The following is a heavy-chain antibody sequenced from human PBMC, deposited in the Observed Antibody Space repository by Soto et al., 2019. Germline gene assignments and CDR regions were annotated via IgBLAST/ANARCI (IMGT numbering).Heavy chain of an antibody. CDR3: AKGPAYYYDSGVYYKHPYFDY. CDR1: GYTFTSYY. Sequence: ASVKVSCKASGYTFTSYYMHWVRQAPGQGLEWMGIINPSGGSTSYAQKFQGRVTMTRDTSTSTVYMELSSLRSEDTAVYYCAKGPAYYYDSGVYYKHPYFDYWGQGTLVTVSS. D-gene: IGHD3-10*01. J-gene: IGHJ4*02. V-gene: IGHV1-46*01. CDR2: INPSGGST.